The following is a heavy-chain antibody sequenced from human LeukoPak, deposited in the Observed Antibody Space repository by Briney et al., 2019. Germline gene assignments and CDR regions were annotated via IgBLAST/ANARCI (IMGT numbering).Heavy chain of an antibody. J-gene: IGHJ4*02. V-gene: IGHV3-21*01. Sequence: PGGSLRLSCAASGFTFSSYSMNWVRQAPGKGLEWVSSISSSSSYIYYADSVKGRFTISRYNAKNSLYLQMNSLRAEDTAVYYCARDGRYSGYDGASDYWGQGTLVTVSS. CDR1: GFTFSSYS. CDR3: ARDGRYSGYDGASDY. CDR2: ISSSSSYI. D-gene: IGHD5-12*01.